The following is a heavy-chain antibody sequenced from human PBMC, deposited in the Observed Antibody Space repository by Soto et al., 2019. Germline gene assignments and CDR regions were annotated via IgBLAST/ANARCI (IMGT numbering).Heavy chain of an antibody. J-gene: IGHJ4*02. CDR3: ARAQTWEWLQLRSPRYFDY. CDR2: IYYSGST. CDR1: GGSISSGDYY. Sequence: SETLALTCTVSGGSISSGDYYGSWIRQPPGKGLEWIGYIYYSGSTNYKPSLKSRVTISVDTSKNQFSLKLSSVTAADTAVYYCARAQTWEWLQLRSPRYFDYWGQGTLVP. D-gene: IGHD3-3*01. V-gene: IGHV4-30-4*01.